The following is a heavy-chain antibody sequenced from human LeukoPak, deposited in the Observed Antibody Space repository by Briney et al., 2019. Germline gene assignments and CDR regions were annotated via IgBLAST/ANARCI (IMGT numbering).Heavy chain of an antibody. V-gene: IGHV1-69*05. CDR3: ARVRDELQLPYYFDY. D-gene: IGHD5-24*01. CDR2: IIPIFGKA. J-gene: IGHJ4*02. CDR1: AGTFSSYA. Sequence: SVKVSCKASAGTFSSYAISWVRPAPGQGLQWMGGIIPIFGKANYAQKFQGRVTITTDESTSTAYMELSSLRSEDTAVYYCARVRDELQLPYYFDYWGQGTLVTVS.